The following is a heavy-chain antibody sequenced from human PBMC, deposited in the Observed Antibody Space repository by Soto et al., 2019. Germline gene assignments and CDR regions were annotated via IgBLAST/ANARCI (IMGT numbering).Heavy chain of an antibody. Sequence: QITLKESGPTLVKPTQTLTLTCTFSGFSLSTSGVGVGWIRQPPGKALEWLALIYWDDDKRYSPSLKSRLTITKDTSKNQVVLTMTNMDPVDTATYYCAQRPDYYGSGSYYTPSAFDIWGQGTMVTVSS. V-gene: IGHV2-5*02. CDR2: IYWDDDK. J-gene: IGHJ3*02. CDR3: AQRPDYYGSGSYYTPSAFDI. D-gene: IGHD3-10*01. CDR1: GFSLSTSGVG.